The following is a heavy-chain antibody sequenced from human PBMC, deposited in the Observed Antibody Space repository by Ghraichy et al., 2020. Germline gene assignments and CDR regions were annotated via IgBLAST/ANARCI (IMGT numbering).Heavy chain of an antibody. CDR1: GFTFSRYW. Sequence: GGSLRLSCAASGFTFSRYWMSWVRQAPGKGLELVANIKEDGSEKYYVDSVKGRFIISRDNAKNSLYLQMNSLRAEDTALYYCARDPWIREWLDWGQGTLVTVSS. D-gene: IGHD6-19*01. CDR3: ARDPWIREWLD. CDR2: IKEDGSEK. J-gene: IGHJ4*02. V-gene: IGHV3-7*03.